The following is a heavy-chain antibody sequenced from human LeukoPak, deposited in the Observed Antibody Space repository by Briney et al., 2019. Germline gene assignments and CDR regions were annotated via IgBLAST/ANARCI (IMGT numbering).Heavy chain of an antibody. J-gene: IGHJ4*02. CDR2: ISSRSSYI. CDR1: RFAFSTYS. D-gene: IGHD5-12*01. V-gene: IGHV3-21*01. CDR3: ARGVVATSEAYFDY. Sequence: GGSLRLSCAASRFAFSTYSMNWVRQAPGKGLEWVSSISSRSSYIYYADSAKGRFTISRDNAKNSLYLQMNSLRAEDTAVYYCARGVVATSEAYFDYWGQGTLVTVSS.